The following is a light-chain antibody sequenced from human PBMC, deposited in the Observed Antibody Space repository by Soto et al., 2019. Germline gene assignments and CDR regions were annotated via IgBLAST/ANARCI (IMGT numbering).Light chain of an antibody. V-gene: IGLV1-47*01. CDR1: GSNIGTNY. Sequence: QPVLTQPPSASGTPGQRVTISCSGSGSNIGTNYVYWYQQFPGTAPKLLIYKNNQRPSGVPDRFSGSMSGTSASLAISGLRSEDEADYYCAAWDDSLRVFGGGTKLTVL. CDR3: AAWDDSLRV. CDR2: KNN. J-gene: IGLJ3*02.